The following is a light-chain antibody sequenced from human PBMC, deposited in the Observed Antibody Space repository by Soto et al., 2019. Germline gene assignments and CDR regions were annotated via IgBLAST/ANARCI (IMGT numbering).Light chain of an antibody. CDR1: QSVSNY. J-gene: IGKJ2*01. V-gene: IGKV3-11*01. Sequence: EIVLTQSPATLSVSPGERVTLSCRASQSVSNYLAWYQQKPGQSPRLLIYDASNRAPDIPARFSGSGSGTDFALTISSLQSEDFAVYYCQQYNNWPPYTFGQGTKLEIK. CDR3: QQYNNWPPYT. CDR2: DAS.